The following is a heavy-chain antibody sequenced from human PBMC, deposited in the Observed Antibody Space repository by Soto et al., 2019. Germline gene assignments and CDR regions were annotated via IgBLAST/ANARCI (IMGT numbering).Heavy chain of an antibody. D-gene: IGHD2-8*01. CDR3: ARRGYYAISAFDI. CDR1: GGSFSGYY. J-gene: IGHJ3*02. V-gene: IGHV4-34*01. CDR2: INHSGST. Sequence: PSETLSLTCAVYGGSFSGYYWSWIRQPPGKGLEWIGDINHSGSTNYNPSLKSRVTISVDTSKNQFSLKLSSVTAADTAVYYCARRGYYAISAFDIWGQGTMVTV.